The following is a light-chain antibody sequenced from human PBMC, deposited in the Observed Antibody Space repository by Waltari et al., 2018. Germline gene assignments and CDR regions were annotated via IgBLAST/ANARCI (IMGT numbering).Light chain of an antibody. CDR3: QKYGSLPAT. Sequence: LTQSPGTLSLSPVERATLSCRASQRISQYLPWYQQKPGQAPSLLIYDASRRATGIPDRFSGSGSGTDFSLTISRLEPEDFAVYYCQKYGSLPATFGQGTKVEIK. CDR2: DAS. J-gene: IGKJ1*01. V-gene: IGKV3-20*01. CDR1: QRISQY.